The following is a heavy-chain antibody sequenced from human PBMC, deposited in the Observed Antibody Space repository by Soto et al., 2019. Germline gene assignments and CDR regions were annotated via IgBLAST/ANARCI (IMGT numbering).Heavy chain of an antibody. CDR2: INPSGGST. D-gene: IGHD3-9*01. CDR3: AILTAMLAPYFDY. V-gene: IGHV1-46*03. CDR1: GYTFTSYY. J-gene: IGHJ4*02. Sequence: ASVKVSCKASGYTFTSYYMHWVRQAPGQGLEWMGVINPSGGSTSYAQKFQGRVTMTSDTSTSTVYMELSSLRSEDTAVYYCAILTAMLAPYFDYWGQGTLVTVSS.